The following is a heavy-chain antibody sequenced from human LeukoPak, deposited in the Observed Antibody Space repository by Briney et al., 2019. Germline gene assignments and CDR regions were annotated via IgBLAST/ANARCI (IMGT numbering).Heavy chain of an antibody. CDR2: MSPNTGKT. D-gene: IGHD2-2*01. V-gene: IGHV1-8*01. Sequence: ASVKVSCKASGYTFTNYDIYWVRQAAGQGLEWVGRMSPNTGKTGYAQKFQGRLTITMHTSISTAYMELTSLRSEDTAVYYCARGPTSNTNLYYFDYWGLGTLVTVSS. J-gene: IGHJ4*02. CDR3: ARGPTSNTNLYYFDY. CDR1: GYTFTNYD.